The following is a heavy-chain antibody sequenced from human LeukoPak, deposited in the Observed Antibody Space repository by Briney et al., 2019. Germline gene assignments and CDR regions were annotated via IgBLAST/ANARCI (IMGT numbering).Heavy chain of an antibody. CDR3: GRQGYTASYYFVDY. CDR1: GGSFSGHY. V-gene: IGHV4-34*01. J-gene: IGHJ4*02. CDR2: INHIGST. Sequence: PSETLSLTCAVYGGSFSGHYWSWIRQPPGKGLEWIGEINHIGSTNYNPSLKSRLTLSLDTSKNQFSLNLRSVTAADTAVYYCGRQGYTASYYFVDYWSQGTLVTVSS. D-gene: IGHD1-26*01.